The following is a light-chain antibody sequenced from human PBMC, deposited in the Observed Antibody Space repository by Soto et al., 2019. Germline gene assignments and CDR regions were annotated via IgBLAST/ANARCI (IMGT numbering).Light chain of an antibody. CDR3: QQRYNWPPT. CDR2: DAS. Sequence: EIVLTQSPATLSLSPGERATLSCRASQYVSSFLAWYQQKAGQAHRLLIYDASHRATGIQARFSGSGSGTDFTLTIKSLEPEDFALYYCQQRYNWPPTFGQGTRLEIK. V-gene: IGKV3-11*01. J-gene: IGKJ5*01. CDR1: QYVSSF.